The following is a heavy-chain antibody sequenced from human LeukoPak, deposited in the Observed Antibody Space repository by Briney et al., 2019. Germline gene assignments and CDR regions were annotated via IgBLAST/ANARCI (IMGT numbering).Heavy chain of an antibody. Sequence: GGSLRLSCAASGFTFSSYAMSWVRQAPGKGLEWVSAISGSGDSTYYADSVKGRFTISRDNSKKTLYLQLNSLRAEDTAVYYCAKGFVVVVSATQSSWFDPWGQGTLVTVSS. V-gene: IGHV3-23*01. J-gene: IGHJ5*02. CDR1: GFTFSSYA. D-gene: IGHD2-15*01. CDR2: ISGSGDST. CDR3: AKGFVVVVSATQSSWFDP.